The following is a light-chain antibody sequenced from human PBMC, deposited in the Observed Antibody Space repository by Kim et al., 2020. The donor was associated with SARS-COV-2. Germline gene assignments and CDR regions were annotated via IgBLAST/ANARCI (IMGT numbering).Light chain of an antibody. CDR2: QVT. CDR1: KLGDKY. J-gene: IGLJ2*01. V-gene: IGLV3-1*01. Sequence: SYELTQPPSVSVSPGQTATITCSGDKLGDKYSYWYQQKPGQSPVLVIYQVTKRPSGIPERFSGSSSGNTATLTISGTQAMDEADYYCQAWDSTTAVFGGG. CDR3: QAWDSTTAV.